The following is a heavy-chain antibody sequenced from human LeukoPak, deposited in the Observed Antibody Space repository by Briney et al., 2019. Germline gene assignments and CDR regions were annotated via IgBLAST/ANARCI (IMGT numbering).Heavy chain of an antibody. CDR2: ISWNSGGI. CDR1: GFTFDDYA. V-gene: IGHV3-9*03. Sequence: GGSLRLSCAASGFTFDDYAMHWVRQAPGKGLEWVSGISWNSGGIGYADSVKGRFTISRDNAKNSLYLQMNSLRAEDMALYYCAKDEFVASDFTGAFDIWGQGTMVTVSS. CDR3: AKDEFVASDFTGAFDI. J-gene: IGHJ3*02. D-gene: IGHD2-8*02.